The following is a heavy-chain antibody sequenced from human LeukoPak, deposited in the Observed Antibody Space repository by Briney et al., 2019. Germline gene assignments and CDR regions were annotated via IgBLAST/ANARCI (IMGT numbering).Heavy chain of an antibody. Sequence: KASETLSLTCTVSGGSVSSGSYYWSWIRQPPGKGLEWIGYIYYSGSTKYNPSLKSRVTISIDTSKNQFSLKLSSVTAADTAVYYCARGSPPPVWGQGTTVTVSS. CDR1: GGSVSSGSYY. CDR3: ARGSPPPV. J-gene: IGHJ6*02. CDR2: IYYSGST. V-gene: IGHV4-61*01. D-gene: IGHD1-26*01.